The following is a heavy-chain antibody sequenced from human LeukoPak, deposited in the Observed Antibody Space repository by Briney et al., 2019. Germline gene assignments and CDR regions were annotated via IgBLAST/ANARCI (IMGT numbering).Heavy chain of an antibody. J-gene: IGHJ5*02. D-gene: IGHD3-22*01. CDR2: INHSGST. Sequence: SETLSLTCAVYGGSFSGYYWSWIRQPPGKGLEWIGEINHSGSTNYNPSLKSRVTISVDTSKNQFSLKLSSVTAADTAVYYCARQTHVAYYYDSSGYPNWFDPWGQGTLVTVSS. CDR3: ARQTHVAYYYDSSGYPNWFDP. V-gene: IGHV4-34*01. CDR1: GGSFSGYY.